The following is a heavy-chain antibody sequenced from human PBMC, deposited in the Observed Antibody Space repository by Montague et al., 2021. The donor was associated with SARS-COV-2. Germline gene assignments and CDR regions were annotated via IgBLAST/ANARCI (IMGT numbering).Heavy chain of an antibody. D-gene: IGHD1-1*01. Sequence: SETLSLTCTVSGGSISVSRYDWGCIRPPPGKGLEWIGSDHYTGTTSYTAPLRGRVTISVDTSENQFSLKMTSATASATAVYYCARHRGNAGSFDIWGQGTMVTVSS. CDR1: GGSISVSRYD. CDR3: ARHRGNAGSFDI. V-gene: IGHV4-39*01. J-gene: IGHJ3*02. CDR2: DHYTGTT.